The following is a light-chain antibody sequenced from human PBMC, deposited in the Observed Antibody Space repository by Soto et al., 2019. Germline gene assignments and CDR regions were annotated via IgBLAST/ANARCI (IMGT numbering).Light chain of an antibody. CDR2: GAS. J-gene: IGKJ1*01. Sequence: ERGRTKYKETLSVSPGERATLSCRASQSVSSNLAWYQQKPGQAPRLLIYGASTRATGIPARFSGSGSGTEFTLTISSLQSEDFAVYYCQQYNNLLRPFGQGSNADIK. V-gene: IGKV3-15*01. CDR1: QSVSSN. CDR3: QQYNNLLRP.